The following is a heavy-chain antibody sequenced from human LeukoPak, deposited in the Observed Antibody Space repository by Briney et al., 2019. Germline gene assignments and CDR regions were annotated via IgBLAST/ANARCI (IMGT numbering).Heavy chain of an antibody. D-gene: IGHD4-17*01. V-gene: IGHV4-31*03. CDR2: IYYSGST. CDR1: GGSISSGGYY. Sequence: SETLSLTCTVSGGSISSGGYYWSWIRQHPGKGLEWIGYIYYSGSTYYNPSLKSRVTISVDTSKNQFSLKLSSVTAADTAVYYCASRDDDGDYGQAFNIWGQGTMVTVSS. J-gene: IGHJ3*02. CDR3: ASRDDDGDYGQAFNI.